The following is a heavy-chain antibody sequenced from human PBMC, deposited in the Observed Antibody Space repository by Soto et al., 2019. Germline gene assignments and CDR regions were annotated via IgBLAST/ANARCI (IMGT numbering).Heavy chain of an antibody. V-gene: IGHV4-38-2*01. CDR3: ARDLGSSYFYYLDV. Sequence: SETLSLTCDVSGYSISSSYYWGWIRQPPGKGLEWIGSIYHSGSTYYNSSLKSRVTMSVDTSKNQFSLKLRSVTAADTAVYYCARDLGSSYFYYLDVWGQGTTVTVSS. D-gene: IGHD1-26*01. CDR2: IYHSGST. CDR1: GYSISSSYY. J-gene: IGHJ6*03.